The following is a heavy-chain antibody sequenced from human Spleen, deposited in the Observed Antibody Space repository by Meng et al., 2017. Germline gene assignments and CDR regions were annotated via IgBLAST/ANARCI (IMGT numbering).Heavy chain of an antibody. CDR3: ARGPTTMAHDFDY. Sequence: QASLDRGGTGLLKPSESLSLPGVVSGGSSSDYYWSGTRQPPGKGLEWIGEINHSGSTNYNPSLESRATISVDTSQNNLSLKLSSVTAADSAVYYCARGPTTMAHDFDYWGQGTLVTVSS. CDR2: INHSGST. CDR1: GGSSSDYY. J-gene: IGHJ4*02. V-gene: IGHV4-34*01. D-gene: IGHD4-11*01.